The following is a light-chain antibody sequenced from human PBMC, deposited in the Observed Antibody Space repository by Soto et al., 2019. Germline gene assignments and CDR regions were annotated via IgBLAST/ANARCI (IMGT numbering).Light chain of an antibody. CDR1: QSVSSN. CDR3: QEYNNWPPLT. CDR2: GAS. Sequence: EIVMTQSPATLSVSPGERATLSCRASQSVSSNLAWYQQKPGQAPRLLIYGASTRAPGIPARFSGSGSGTDFILTIRSLQSKDFAVYYCQEYNNWPPLTFGGGTKVEIK. J-gene: IGKJ4*01. V-gene: IGKV3-15*01.